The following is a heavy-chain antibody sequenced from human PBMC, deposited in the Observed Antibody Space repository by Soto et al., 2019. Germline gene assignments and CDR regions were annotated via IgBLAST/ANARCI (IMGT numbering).Heavy chain of an antibody. Sequence: QVQLVQSGPEVKKSGSSVTVSCKLSGGTFTTDTISWLRRAPGQGLEWMVMIIPILGTGNYAQKFQGRVTLTEEKATNTAYMELSRLTSEDTAVYYCAREEFSYNIGTFPFYYLDVWGNGTTVTVSS. D-gene: IGHD1-26*01. J-gene: IGHJ6*03. CDR2: IIPILGTG. CDR1: GGTFTTDT. CDR3: AREEFSYNIGTFPFYYLDV. V-gene: IGHV1-69*08.